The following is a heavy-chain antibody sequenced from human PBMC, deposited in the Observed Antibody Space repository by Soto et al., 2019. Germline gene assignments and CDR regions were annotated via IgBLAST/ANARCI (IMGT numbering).Heavy chain of an antibody. CDR3: AKRRATEAYFDY. Sequence: EVQLLESGGGLVQPGGSLRLSCAASGFTFSSYALSWVRLAPGKGLVWVSAISGSGSNTYYTGSVKGRFTVSRDNSKNTLHLQMNSLRAEDTAVYYCAKRRATEAYFDYWGQGTLVTVSS. CDR2: ISGSGSNT. J-gene: IGHJ4*02. V-gene: IGHV3-23*01. CDR1: GFTFSSYA.